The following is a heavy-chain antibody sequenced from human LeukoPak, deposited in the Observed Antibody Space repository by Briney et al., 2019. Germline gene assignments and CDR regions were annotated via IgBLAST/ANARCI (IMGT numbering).Heavy chain of an antibody. J-gene: IGHJ4*02. CDR1: GFTFSSYW. D-gene: IGHD6-19*01. CDR3: ARGPRIAEAFISDY. V-gene: IGHV3-7*01. Sequence: PGGSLRLSCAASGFTFSSYWMSWVRQAPGKGLEWVANIKQDGSEKYYVDSVKGRFTISRDNAKNSLYLQMNSLRAEDTAVYYCARGPRIAEAFISDYWGQGTLVTVSS. CDR2: IKQDGSEK.